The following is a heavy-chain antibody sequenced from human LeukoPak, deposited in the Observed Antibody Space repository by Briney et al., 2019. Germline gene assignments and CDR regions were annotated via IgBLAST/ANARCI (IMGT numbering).Heavy chain of an antibody. D-gene: IGHD6-13*01. CDR2: IYHSGST. V-gene: IGHV4-30-2*01. J-gene: IGHJ4*02. CDR1: GGSISSGGYY. CDR3: ARERLTHSSSWD. Sequence: TLSLTCTVSGGSISSGGYYWSWIRQPPGKGLEWIGYIYHSGSTYYNPSLKSRVTISVDRSKNQFSLKLSSVTAADTAVYYCARERLTHSSSWDWGQGTLVAVSS.